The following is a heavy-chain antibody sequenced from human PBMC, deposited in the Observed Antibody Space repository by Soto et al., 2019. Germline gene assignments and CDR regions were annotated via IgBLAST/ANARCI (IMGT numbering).Heavy chain of an antibody. V-gene: IGHV3-48*01. CDR1: GFTFSSYS. J-gene: IGHJ4*02. CDR2: ISSSSSTI. CDR3: ARGAYYYDSSGLSY. D-gene: IGHD3-22*01. Sequence: EVQLVESGGGLVQPGGSLRLSCAASGFTFSSYSINWVRQAPGKGLEWVSYISSSSSTIYYADSVKGRITISRENAKNSLYLQMNRLRAGDTAVYYCARGAYYYDSSGLSYWGQGTLVTVSS.